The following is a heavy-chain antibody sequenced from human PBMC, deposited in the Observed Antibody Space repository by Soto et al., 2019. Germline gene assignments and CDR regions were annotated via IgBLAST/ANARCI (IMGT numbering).Heavy chain of an antibody. D-gene: IGHD2-2*01. CDR2: IIPILGLA. CDR1: GGTFSSYT. CDR3: ATRYCSSTSCYACSYYYYYMDG. V-gene: IGHV1-69*02. Sequence: QVQLVQSGAEVKKPGSSVKVSCKASGGTFSSYTISWVRQAPGQGLEWMGRIIPILGLANYAQKFQGRVTITADKSRSTAYMELRSLRCEYRAVYYCATRYCSSTSCYACSYYYYYMDGWGKGTTVTVSS. J-gene: IGHJ6*03.